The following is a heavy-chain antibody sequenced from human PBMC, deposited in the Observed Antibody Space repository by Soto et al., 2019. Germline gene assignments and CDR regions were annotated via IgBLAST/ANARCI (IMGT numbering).Heavy chain of an antibody. CDR3: ASDDFWSIRGYSLDYYYYGMDV. D-gene: IGHD3-3*01. V-gene: IGHV1-69*13. J-gene: IGHJ6*02. Sequence: SVKVSCKASGGTFSSYAISWVRQAPGQGLEWMGGIIPIFGTANYAQKFQGRVTITADESTSTAYMELSSLRSEDTAVYYCASDDFWSIRGYSLDYYYYGMDVWGQGTTVTVSS. CDR2: IIPIFGTA. CDR1: GGTFSSYA.